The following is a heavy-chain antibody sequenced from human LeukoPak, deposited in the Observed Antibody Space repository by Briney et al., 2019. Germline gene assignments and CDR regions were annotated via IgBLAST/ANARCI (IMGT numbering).Heavy chain of an antibody. D-gene: IGHD3-16*01. V-gene: IGHV3-7*01. J-gene: IGHJ4*02. Sequence: PGGSLRLSCAASGFTLSSYWMTWVRQAPGRGLEWVANIHQDGSIQFYVDSVKGRFTVSRDNARNLLYLQMNGLRAEDTAVYYCARARGSYVDAAYWGQGTLVNVSS. CDR1: GFTLSSYW. CDR2: IHQDGSIQ. CDR3: ARARGSYVDAAY.